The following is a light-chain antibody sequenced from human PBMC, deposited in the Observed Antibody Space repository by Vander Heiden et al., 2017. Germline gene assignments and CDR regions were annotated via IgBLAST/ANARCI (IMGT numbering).Light chain of an antibody. CDR2: QDS. Sequence: SYDLTRPPSGSVSPGQTASITCSGDRLGDKSACWFQQNPGQSAVLVIYQDSKRPSRIPERFSGSNSGNTATLTISGTQAMDEADYYFQAWDSSTVVFGGGTKLTVL. J-gene: IGLJ2*01. CDR3: QAWDSSTVV. CDR1: RLGDKS. V-gene: IGLV3-1*01.